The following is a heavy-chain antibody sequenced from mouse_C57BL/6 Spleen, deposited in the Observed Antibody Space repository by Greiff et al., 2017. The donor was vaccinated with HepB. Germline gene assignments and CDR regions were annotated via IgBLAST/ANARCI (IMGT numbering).Heavy chain of an antibody. D-gene: IGHD1-1*01. V-gene: IGHV8-8*01. J-gene: IGHJ3*01. Sequence: QVTLKESGPGILQPSQTLSLTCSFSGFSLSTFGMGVGWIRQPSGKGLEWLAHIWWDDDKYYNPALKSRLTISKDTSKNQVFLKIANVDTADTATYYCARYYYGSSKAWFAYWGQGTLVTVSA. CDR1: GFSLSTFGMG. CDR3: ARYYYGSSKAWFAY. CDR2: IWWDDDK.